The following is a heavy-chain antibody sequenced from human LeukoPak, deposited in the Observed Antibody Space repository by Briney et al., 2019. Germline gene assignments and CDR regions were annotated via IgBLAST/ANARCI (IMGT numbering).Heavy chain of an antibody. V-gene: IGHV3-74*01. CDR2: INSDGSST. CDR3: ARTEDFWSGPPFN. J-gene: IGHJ4*02. D-gene: IGHD3-3*01. Sequence: PGGSLRLSCAASGFTFSSYWMHWVRQAPGKGLVWVSRINSDGSSTSYADSVKGRFTISRDNAKNTLYLQMNSLRAEDTAVYYCARTEDFWSGPPFNWGQGTLVTVSS. CDR1: GFTFSSYW.